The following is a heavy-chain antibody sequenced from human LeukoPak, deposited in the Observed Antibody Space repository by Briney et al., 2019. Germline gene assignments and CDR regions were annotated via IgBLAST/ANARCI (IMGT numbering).Heavy chain of an antibody. Sequence: GGSLRLSCAASGFTFSSHSMNWVRQAPGKGLEWVSYISSSSSTIYYADSVKGRFTISRDNAKNSLFLHMNSLRAEDTAVYYCVRDLTIVGVAQVHHWGQGTLVTVSS. CDR3: VRDLTIVGVAQVHH. J-gene: IGHJ5*02. D-gene: IGHD1-26*01. CDR1: GFTFSSHS. CDR2: ISSSSSTI. V-gene: IGHV3-48*01.